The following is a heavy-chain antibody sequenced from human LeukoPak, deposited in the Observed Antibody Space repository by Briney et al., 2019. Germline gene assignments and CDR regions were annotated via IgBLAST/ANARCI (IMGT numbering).Heavy chain of an antibody. D-gene: IGHD4-11*01. Sequence: ASVKVSCKASGYTFTGYYMHWVRQAPGQGLEWMGWINPNSGGTNYAQKFQGWVTMTRDTSISTAYMELSRLRSDDTAVYYCARGMTTVTPDAFDIRGQGTMVTVSS. V-gene: IGHV1-2*04. CDR1: GYTFTGYY. J-gene: IGHJ3*02. CDR2: INPNSGGT. CDR3: ARGMTTVTPDAFDI.